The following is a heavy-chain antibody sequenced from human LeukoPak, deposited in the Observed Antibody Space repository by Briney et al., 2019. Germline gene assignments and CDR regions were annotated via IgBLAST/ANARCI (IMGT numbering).Heavy chain of an antibody. D-gene: IGHD6-19*01. CDR2: INWNGGST. V-gene: IGHV3-20*04. CDR1: GFTFDDSV. Sequence: GGSLRLSCAASGFTFDDSVMSWVRQAPGKGLEWVSGINWNGGSTGYADSVKGRFTISRDNAKNSLYLQMSSLRAEDTAVYYCARDKDGSSGQDYWGQGTLVTVSS. J-gene: IGHJ4*02. CDR3: ARDKDGSSGQDY.